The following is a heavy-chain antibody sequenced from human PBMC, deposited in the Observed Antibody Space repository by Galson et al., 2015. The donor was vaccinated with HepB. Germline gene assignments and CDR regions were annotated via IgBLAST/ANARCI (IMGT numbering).Heavy chain of an antibody. D-gene: IGHD6-13*01. CDR3: ASLSSSRGTADY. J-gene: IGHJ4*02. CDR2: INLNRGGT. CDR1: GYTFSGYF. Sequence: SVKVSCKASGYTFSGYFMHWVRQAPGQGLEWMGRINLNRGGTNYAQKFQGRVTMTRDTSISTAYMELSRLRSDDTAVYYCASLSSSRGTADYWGQGTLVTVSS. V-gene: IGHV1-2*06.